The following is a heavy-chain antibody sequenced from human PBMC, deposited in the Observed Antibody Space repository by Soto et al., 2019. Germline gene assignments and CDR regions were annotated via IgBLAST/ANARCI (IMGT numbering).Heavy chain of an antibody. CDR2: INTNSGNT. CDR3: ARESCSGGSCRSTDY. Sequence: EASVKVSCKASGYTFTSYGISWVRQAPGQGLEWMGWINTNSGNTNYAQKLQGRVTMTRDTSISTAYMELSRLRSDDTAVYYCARESCSGGSCRSTDYWGQGTLVTVSS. V-gene: IGHV1-2*02. CDR1: GYTFTSYG. J-gene: IGHJ4*02. D-gene: IGHD2-15*01.